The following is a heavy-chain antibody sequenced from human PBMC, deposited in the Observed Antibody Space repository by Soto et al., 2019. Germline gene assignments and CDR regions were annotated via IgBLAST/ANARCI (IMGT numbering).Heavy chain of an antibody. Sequence: SETLSLTCAVYGGSFSGYYWSWIRQPPGKGLEWIGEINHSGSTNYNPSLKSRVTISVDTSKNQFSLKLSSVTAADTAVYYCARGAGNALGVYAILPPGYYYYMDVWGKGTTVTVSS. V-gene: IGHV4-34*01. CDR2: INHSGST. CDR1: GGSFSGYY. D-gene: IGHD2-8*02. J-gene: IGHJ6*03. CDR3: ARGAGNALGVYAILPPGYYYYMDV.